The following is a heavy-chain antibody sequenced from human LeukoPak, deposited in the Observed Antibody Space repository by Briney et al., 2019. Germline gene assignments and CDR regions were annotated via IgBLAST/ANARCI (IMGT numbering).Heavy chain of an antibody. V-gene: IGHV4-61*01. D-gene: IGHD1-26*01. J-gene: IGHJ6*02. CDR3: ARGRSNYYGMDV. CDR1: GGSVSSSSYY. Sequence: PSETLSLTCTVSGGSVSSSSYYWSWIRQPPGKGLEWIGYIHYSGSTNYNPSLKSRVTISLDTSKNQFSLRLSSVTAADTAVYYCARGRSNYYGMDVWGQGTTVTVSS. CDR2: IHYSGST.